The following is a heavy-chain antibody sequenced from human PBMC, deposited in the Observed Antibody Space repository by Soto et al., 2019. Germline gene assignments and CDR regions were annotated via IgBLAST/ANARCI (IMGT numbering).Heavy chain of an antibody. V-gene: IGHV4-4*02. Sequence: TLSLTCAVSGASIGSGGWWSWVRQPPGKGLEWIAEIFHDGNTNYSPSLKSRVTISVDKSQNQFSLNVYSVTAADTAVYYCARHEGWTGPDQWGQGTLVTVSS. J-gene: IGHJ5*02. CDR1: GASIGSGGW. CDR3: ARHEGWTGPDQ. D-gene: IGHD2-8*02. CDR2: IFHDGNT.